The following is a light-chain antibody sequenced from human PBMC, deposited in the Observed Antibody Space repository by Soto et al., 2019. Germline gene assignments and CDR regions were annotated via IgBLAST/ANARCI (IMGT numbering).Light chain of an antibody. Sequence: QSVLTQPASVSGSPGQSVTISCTGTSSDVGGYNYVSWYQQHPGKAPKLMIYDVSNRPSGVSNRFSGSKSGNTASLTISGLQAEDEADYYCSSYTSSSTLYVVGTGTEVTVL. V-gene: IGLV2-14*01. CDR2: DVS. CDR3: SSYTSSSTLYV. J-gene: IGLJ1*01. CDR1: SSDVGGYNY.